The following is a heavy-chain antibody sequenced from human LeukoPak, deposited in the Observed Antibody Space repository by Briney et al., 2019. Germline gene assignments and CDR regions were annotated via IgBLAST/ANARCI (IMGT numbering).Heavy chain of an antibody. CDR3: AREGGYSGSYRDCYFDY. D-gene: IGHD1-26*01. CDR1: ELTFSGYW. V-gene: IGHV3-74*01. CDR2: MNNDGSST. J-gene: IGHJ4*02. Sequence: GGSLRLSCAASELTFSGYWMHWVRQAPGKGLVWVARMNNDGSSTNYADSVKGRFTISRDNSKNTLYLQMNSLRAEDTAVYYCAREGGYSGSYRDCYFDYWGQGTLVTVSS.